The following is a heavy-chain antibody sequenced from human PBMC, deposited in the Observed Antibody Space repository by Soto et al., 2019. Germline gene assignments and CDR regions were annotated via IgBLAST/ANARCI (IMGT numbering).Heavy chain of an antibody. J-gene: IGHJ6*02. CDR3: ARGTSWSGMDV. CDR2: IYFSGST. CDR1: GGSISSFS. V-gene: IGHV4-59*01. Sequence: SETLSLTCTVSGGSISSFSWSWIRQPPGKGLEWIGYIYFSGSTNYNPSLKSRVSISVDTSKNQFSLNLSSVTAADTAVYYCARGTSWSGMDVWGQGTTVTVSS. D-gene: IGHD2-2*01.